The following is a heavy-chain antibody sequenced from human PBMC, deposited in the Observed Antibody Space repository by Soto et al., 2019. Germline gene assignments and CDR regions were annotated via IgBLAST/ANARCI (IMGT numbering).Heavy chain of an antibody. V-gene: IGHV4-4*02. J-gene: IGHJ4*02. CDR1: GGSFTSNNW. D-gene: IGHD6-13*01. CDR3: ARNLPAGKPMQFDT. Sequence: SETLSLTCAVSGGSFTSNNWWTWVRQPPGQGLEWIGEIYRTGSTNYNPSLKSRVTISLTLQMNSLRAEDTAVYYCARNLPAGKPMQFDTWGQGTLVTVSS. CDR2: IYRTGST.